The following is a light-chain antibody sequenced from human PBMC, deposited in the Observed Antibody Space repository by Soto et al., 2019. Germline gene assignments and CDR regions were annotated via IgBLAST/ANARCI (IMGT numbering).Light chain of an antibody. CDR1: QSISGG. CDR3: QQYNSYPYT. J-gene: IGKJ2*01. CDR2: KAS. Sequence: DIPMTQSPSTLSASVGNRVAITCRASQSISGGLAWYQQKPGKAPKLLIYKASSLESGVPSRFSGSGSGTEFTLTISSLQPDDFATYYCQQYNSYPYTFGQGTKLEIK. V-gene: IGKV1-5*03.